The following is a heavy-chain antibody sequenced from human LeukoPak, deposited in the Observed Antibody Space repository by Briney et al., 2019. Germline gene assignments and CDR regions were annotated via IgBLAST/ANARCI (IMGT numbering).Heavy chain of an antibody. Sequence: SETLSLTCTVSGGSISSGGYYWSWIRQPPGKGLEWIGYIYHSGSTYYNPSLKSRVTISVDRSKNQFSLKLSSVTAADTAVYYCIRDGYNYYYWGQGTLVTVSS. CDR1: GGSISSGGYY. CDR2: IYHSGST. CDR3: IRDGYNYYY. J-gene: IGHJ4*02. D-gene: IGHD5-24*01. V-gene: IGHV4-30-2*01.